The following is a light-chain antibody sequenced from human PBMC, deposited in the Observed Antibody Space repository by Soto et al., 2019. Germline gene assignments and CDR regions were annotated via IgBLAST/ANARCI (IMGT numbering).Light chain of an antibody. J-gene: IGLJ1*01. Sequence: QSALTQPRSVSGSPGQSVAISCTGTSTDVGGYNYVSWFQHHPGQAPKVMIYDVDNRPSGVPDRFSGSKSGNTASLTISGLQAEDEADYYCCSYAGGPYVFGGWTKLTVL. V-gene: IGLV2-11*01. CDR1: STDVGGYNY. CDR3: CSYAGGPYV. CDR2: DVD.